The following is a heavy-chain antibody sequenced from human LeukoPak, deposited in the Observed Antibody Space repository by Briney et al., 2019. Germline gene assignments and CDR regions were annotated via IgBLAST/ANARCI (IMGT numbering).Heavy chain of an antibody. J-gene: IGHJ4*02. CDR2: ISGSGGTP. V-gene: IGHV3-23*01. D-gene: IGHD3-16*01. Sequence: GGSLRLFCAPSGFTFSTYAMNCARQAPGKGLEWVSTISGSGGTPHYADSVKGRFTISGDNSKNTLHLQMNSLRAEDTAVYYCAKGGDLITYFDYWGQGTLVTVSS. CDR1: GFTFSTYA. CDR3: AKGGDLITYFDY.